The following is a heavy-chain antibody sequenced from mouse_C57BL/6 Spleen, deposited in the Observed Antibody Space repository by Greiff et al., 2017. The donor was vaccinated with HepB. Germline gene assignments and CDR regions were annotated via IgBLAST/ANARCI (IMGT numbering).Heavy chain of an antibody. Sequence: QVQLQQPGAELVKPGASVKLSCKASGYTFTSYWMHWVKQRPGQGLEWIGMIHPNSGSTNYNEKFKSKATLTVDKSSSTAYMQLSSLTSEDSAVYYCARRDVDGYFDYWGQGTTLTVSS. V-gene: IGHV1-64*01. D-gene: IGHD2-3*01. CDR1: GYTFTSYW. CDR2: IHPNSGST. J-gene: IGHJ2*01. CDR3: ARRDVDGYFDY.